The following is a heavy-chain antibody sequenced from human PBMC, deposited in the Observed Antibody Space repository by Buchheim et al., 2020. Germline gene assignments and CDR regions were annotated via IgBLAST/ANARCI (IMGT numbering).Heavy chain of an antibody. V-gene: IGHV1-69*06. J-gene: IGHJ6*02. CDR2: IIPIFGTA. CDR3: ARDVRGETPYYYYGMDV. CDR1: GGTFSSYA. D-gene: IGHD3-10*02. Sequence: QVQLVQSGAEVKKPGSSVKVSCKASGGTFSSYAISWVRQAPGQGLEWMGGIIPIFGTANYAQKFQGRVTITAAKSTRTAYMELSSLRSEDTAVYYCARDVRGETPYYYYGMDVWGQGTT.